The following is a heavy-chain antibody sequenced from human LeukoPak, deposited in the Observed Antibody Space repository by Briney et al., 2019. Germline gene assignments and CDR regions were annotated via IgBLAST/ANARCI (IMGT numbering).Heavy chain of an antibody. J-gene: IGHJ4*02. V-gene: IGHV3-21*01. CDR2: ISSSSSYI. CDR1: GFTFSSYS. CDR3: ASHFEYSSSFPLGYFDY. D-gene: IGHD6-6*01. Sequence: GGSLRLSCAASGFTFSSYSMNWVRQAPGKGLEWVSSISSSSSYIYYADPVKGRFTISRDNAKNSLYLQMNSLRAEDTAVYYCASHFEYSSSFPLGYFDYWGQGTLVTVSS.